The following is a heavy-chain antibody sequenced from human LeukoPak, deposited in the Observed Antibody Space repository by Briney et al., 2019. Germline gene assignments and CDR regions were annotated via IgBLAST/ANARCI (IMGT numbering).Heavy chain of an antibody. CDR2: ISSSGGTI. CDR1: GFTFSDYS. CDR3: ARDRRKYYYDSSAFLGVIY. J-gene: IGHJ4*02. Sequence: GGSLRLSCAASGFTFSDYSMNWVRQAPGKGLEWISYISSSGGTIYYADSVKGRFTISRDNAKNSLYLQMNSLRAEDTAVYYCARDRRKYYYDSSAFLGVIYWGQGTLVTVSS. V-gene: IGHV3-48*04. D-gene: IGHD3-22*01.